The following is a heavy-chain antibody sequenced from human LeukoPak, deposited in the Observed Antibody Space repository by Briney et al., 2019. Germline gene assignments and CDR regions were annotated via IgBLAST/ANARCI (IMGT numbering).Heavy chain of an antibody. CDR2: IKAKPHGGTT. J-gene: IGHJ4*02. V-gene: IGHV3-15*01. CDR1: GFTFSSYA. CDR3: TTDGVGIEGATFDY. Sequence: GRSLRLSCAASGFTFSSYAMSWVRQAPGKGLEWVGRIKAKPHGGTTDYAAPVKGRFTISRDDSKNTLYLQMNSLKTEDTAVYYCTTDGVGIEGATFDYWGQGILVTVSS. D-gene: IGHD1-26*01.